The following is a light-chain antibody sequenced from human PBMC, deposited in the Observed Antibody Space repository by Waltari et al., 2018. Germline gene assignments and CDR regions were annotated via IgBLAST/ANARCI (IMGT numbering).Light chain of an antibody. CDR1: SSDIGDYNF. CDR3: SSYGGRNNLI. CDR2: EVS. Sequence: QSALTQPPSASGSPGQSVTISCTGTSSDIGDYNFVSWYQQHPGKAPNLMIYEVSKRPSGVPDRGSGSESGYTASLTVSGLQAEDEAEYYCSSYGGRNNLIFGGGTKLTVL. V-gene: IGLV2-8*01. J-gene: IGLJ2*01.